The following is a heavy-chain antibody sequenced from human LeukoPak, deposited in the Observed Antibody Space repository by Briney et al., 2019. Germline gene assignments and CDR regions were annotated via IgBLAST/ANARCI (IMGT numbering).Heavy chain of an antibody. D-gene: IGHD4-11*01. J-gene: IGHJ5*02. CDR2: IYYSGIT. CDR1: GASISSSSYY. Sequence: SETLSLTCTVSGASISSSSYYWGWIRQPPGKGLEWIGSIYYSGITYYNPSLKGRVTISVDTPENQFSLKLSSVTAADTSVYYCATSSTVPNWFDPWGQGTLVTVSS. V-gene: IGHV4-39*01. CDR3: ATSSTVPNWFDP.